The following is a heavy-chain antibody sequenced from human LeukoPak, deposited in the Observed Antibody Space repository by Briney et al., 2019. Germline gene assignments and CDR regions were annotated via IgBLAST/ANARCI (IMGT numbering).Heavy chain of an antibody. Sequence: GGSLRLSCAASGFTFSSYSMDWVRQAPGKGLEWVSSISSSSDYIYYADSVKGRFTISRDNTKNSLYLQMNLLRADDTAVYYCARGGDIVVVVAATYDAWGQGTLVTVST. V-gene: IGHV3-21*04. CDR1: GFTFSSYS. CDR2: ISSSSDYI. D-gene: IGHD2-15*01. CDR3: ARGGDIVVVVAATYDA. J-gene: IGHJ5*02.